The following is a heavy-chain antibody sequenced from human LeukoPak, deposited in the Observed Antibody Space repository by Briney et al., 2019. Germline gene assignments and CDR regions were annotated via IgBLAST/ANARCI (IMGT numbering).Heavy chain of an antibody. CDR1: GFSVSNNY. J-gene: IGHJ3*02. V-gene: IGHV3-53*01. D-gene: IGHD3-22*01. CDR3: ARLRGYHYADAFDI. CDR2: IYSGAST. Sequence: GGSPRLSCAASGFSVSNNYMSWVRQAPGKGLEWVSVIYSGASTYHADSVKGRFTISRDNSKNTLHLQMNNLRAEDTAVYYCARLRGYHYADAFDIWGQGTVVTVSS.